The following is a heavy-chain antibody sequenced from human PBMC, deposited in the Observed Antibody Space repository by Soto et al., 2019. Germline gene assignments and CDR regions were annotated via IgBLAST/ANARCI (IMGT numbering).Heavy chain of an antibody. J-gene: IGHJ6*02. V-gene: IGHV1-2*04. D-gene: IGHD6-19*01. CDR1: GYTFTGYY. Sequence: ASVKVSCKSSGYTFTGYYMHCVRQAPGQGLEWMGWINPNSGGTNYAQKFQGWVTMTRDTSISTAYMELSRLRSDDTAVYYCARDTVAVAGTYYYGMDVWGQGTTVTVSS. CDR2: INPNSGGT. CDR3: ARDTVAVAGTYYYGMDV.